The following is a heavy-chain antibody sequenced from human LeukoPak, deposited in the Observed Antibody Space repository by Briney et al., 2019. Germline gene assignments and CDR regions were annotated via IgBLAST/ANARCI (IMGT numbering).Heavy chain of an antibody. CDR3: ARGEPLLDY. D-gene: IGHD1-14*01. CDR2: IYYSGST. CDR1: GGSISSYY. Sequence: SETLSLTCTVSGGSISSYYWSWIRQPPGKGLEWIGYIYYSGSTNYNPSPKSRVTISVDTSKNQFSLKLSSVTAADTAVYYCARGEPLLDYWGQGTLVTVSS. J-gene: IGHJ4*02. V-gene: IGHV4-59*01.